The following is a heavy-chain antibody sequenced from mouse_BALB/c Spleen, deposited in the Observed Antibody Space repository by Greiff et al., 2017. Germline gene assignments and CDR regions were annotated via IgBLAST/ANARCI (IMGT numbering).Heavy chain of an antibody. CDR1: GFTFSDYY. Sequence: EVKLMESGGGLVKPGGSLKLSCAASGFTFSDYYMYWVRQTPEKRLEWVATISDGGSYTYYPDSVKGRFTISRDNAKNNLYLQMSSLKSEDTAMYCCARAYGNYAMDYWGQGTSVTVSS. J-gene: IGHJ4*01. CDR2: ISDGGSYT. CDR3: ARAYGNYAMDY. D-gene: IGHD2-10*02. V-gene: IGHV5-4*02.